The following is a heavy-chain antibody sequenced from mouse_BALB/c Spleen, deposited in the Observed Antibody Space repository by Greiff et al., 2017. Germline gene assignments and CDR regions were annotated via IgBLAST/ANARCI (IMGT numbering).Heavy chain of an antibody. CDR2: ISSGGST. CDR1: GFTFSSYA. Sequence: EVHLVESGGGLVKPGGSLKLSCAASGFTFSSYAMSWVRQTPEKRLEWVASISSGGSTYYPDSVKGRFTISRDNARNILYLQMSSLRSEDTAMYYCARGGGYGSYYFDYWGQGTTLTVSS. J-gene: IGHJ2*01. D-gene: IGHD2-10*02. V-gene: IGHV5-6-5*01. CDR3: ARGGGYGSYYFDY.